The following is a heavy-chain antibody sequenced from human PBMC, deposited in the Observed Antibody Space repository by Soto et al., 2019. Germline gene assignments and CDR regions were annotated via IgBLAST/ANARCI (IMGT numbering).Heavy chain of an antibody. V-gene: IGHV4-59*01. Sequence: PSETLSLTCTVSGGSISSNYWSWIRQPPGKGLEWIGYIYNSGTTIYNSGSTNYNPSLKSRVTMSVDMSKNQFSLKLTSVTAADTALYYCARERGYGGKGVQYHYLMDVWGQGTTVT. D-gene: IGHD2-8*01. J-gene: IGHJ6*02. CDR3: ARERGYGGKGVQYHYLMDV. CDR2: IYNSGTTIYNSGST. CDR1: GGSISSNY.